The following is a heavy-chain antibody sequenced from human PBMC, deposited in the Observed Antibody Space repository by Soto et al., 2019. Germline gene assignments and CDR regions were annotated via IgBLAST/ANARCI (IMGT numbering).Heavy chain of an antibody. CDR2: ISSSNSTI. J-gene: IGHJ5*02. Sequence: EVQLVESGGGLVQPGGSLRLSCAASGFTFSSYSMTWVRQAPGKGLSGVSYISSSNSTIYYADSVKGRFTISRDNSKNSLFLQLNSLRDEDTAVYYCARGRITIVGVVILNWFDPWGQGTLVTVSS. V-gene: IGHV3-48*02. D-gene: IGHD3-3*01. CDR1: GFTFSSYS. CDR3: ARGRITIVGVVILNWFDP.